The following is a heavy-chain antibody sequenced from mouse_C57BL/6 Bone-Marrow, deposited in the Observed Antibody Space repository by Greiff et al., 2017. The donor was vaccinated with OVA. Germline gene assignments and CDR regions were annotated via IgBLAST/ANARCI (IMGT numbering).Heavy chain of an antibody. Sequence: EVQLQESGPGLVKPSQSLSLTCSVSGYSITSGYYWNWIRQLPGNKLEWMVFISYDGSNNSNPSLNNRISITRDTSKNQFFLKFNSVTTEDTATYYGANRAGTTVVRDYWGQGTSVTVSS. D-gene: IGHD1-1*01. CDR3: ANRAGTTVVRDY. J-gene: IGHJ4*01. CDR2: ISYDGSN. V-gene: IGHV3-6*01. CDR1: GYSITSGYY.